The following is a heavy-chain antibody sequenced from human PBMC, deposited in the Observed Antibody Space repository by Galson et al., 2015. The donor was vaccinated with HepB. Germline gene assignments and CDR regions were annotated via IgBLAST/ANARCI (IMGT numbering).Heavy chain of an antibody. D-gene: IGHD3-10*01. CDR2: IIPILGIA. CDR1: GGTFSSYT. Sequence: SVKVSCKASGGTFSSYTISWVRQAPGQGLEWMGRIIPILGIANYAQKFQGRVTITADKSTSTAYMELSSLRSEDTAVYYCARDEGDTRLGELAPDGQYYYGMDVWGQGTTVTVSS. CDR3: ARDEGDTRLGELAPDGQYYYGMDV. J-gene: IGHJ6*02. V-gene: IGHV1-69*04.